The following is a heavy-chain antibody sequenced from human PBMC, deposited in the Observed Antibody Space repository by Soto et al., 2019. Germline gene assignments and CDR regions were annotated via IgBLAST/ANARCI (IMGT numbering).Heavy chain of an antibody. J-gene: IGHJ4*01. CDR3: AKLGFVLMELYYFHQ. CDR1: GFTFSSYA. D-gene: IGHD2-8*01. V-gene: IGHV3-23*01. CDR2: ISGNIGKT. Sequence: EVQLLESGGGLVQPGGSLRLSCTASGFTFSSYAMSWVRQAPGKELEWVSTISGNIGKTNYAESVKGRVSISRDNSKNTVHLQLDSLRAEDTAVYFCAKLGFVLMELYYFHQWGHGTLVTVPS.